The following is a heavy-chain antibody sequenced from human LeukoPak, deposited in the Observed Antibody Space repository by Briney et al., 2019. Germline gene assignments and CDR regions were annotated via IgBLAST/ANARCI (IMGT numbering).Heavy chain of an antibody. CDR2: INGRGDNT. J-gene: IGHJ5*02. V-gene: IGHV3-23*01. Sequence: GGSLRLSCAASGVIISSYAMSWVRQAPGKGLERVSAINGRGDNTYYADFVKGRFTISRDNSKSTVYLQMNSLRTEDTAVYYCAKDRVSPGFNWFDPWGQGTLVTVSS. CDR3: AKDRVSPGFNWFDP. CDR1: GVIISSYA. D-gene: IGHD2/OR15-2a*01.